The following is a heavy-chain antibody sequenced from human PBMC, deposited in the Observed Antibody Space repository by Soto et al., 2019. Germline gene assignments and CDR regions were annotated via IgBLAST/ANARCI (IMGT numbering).Heavy chain of an antibody. CDR1: GGSISSYY. V-gene: IGHV4-59*01. CDR2: IYYSGST. J-gene: IGHJ6*03. D-gene: IGHD2-8*01. Sequence: SETLSLTCTVSGGSISSYYWSWIRQPPGKGLEWIGYIYYSGSTNYNPSLKSRVTISVDTSKNQFSLKLSSVTAADTAVYYCARGGAYCTNGVCDDYYYMDVWGKGTTVTVSS. CDR3: ARGGAYCTNGVCDDYYYMDV.